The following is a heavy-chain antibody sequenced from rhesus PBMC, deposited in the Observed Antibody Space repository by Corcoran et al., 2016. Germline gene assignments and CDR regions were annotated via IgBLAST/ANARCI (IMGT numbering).Heavy chain of an antibody. D-gene: IGHD6-25*01. CDR2: VNHEDGEA. Sequence: EVQLVQSGAEVKKPGASVTISCKASGYTFTDSYLPLVRQAPGKGREWMGRVNHEDGEAIHAQKVQERVTITADTSTDTAYMELSSLRSEDTAVYYCATGRSWKLFDYWGQGVLVTVSS. J-gene: IGHJ4*01. CDR3: ATGRSWKLFDY. V-gene: IGHV1-111*02. CDR1: GYTFTDSY.